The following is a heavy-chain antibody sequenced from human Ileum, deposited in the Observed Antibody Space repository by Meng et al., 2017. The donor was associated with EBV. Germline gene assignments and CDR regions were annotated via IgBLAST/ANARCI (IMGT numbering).Heavy chain of an antibody. CDR1: GASVSVSDW. CDR3: ARSSPIVRGLDY. V-gene: IGHV4-4*02. Sequence: VYLLATGPGLGKPSWTWSLPGAVCGASVSVSDWWSWVRQPPGKGLEWMGEVYHDGATNYHPSLKSRVTISLDKSKNEVNLHLNSLTAADTAVYFCARSSPIVRGLDYWGQGTLVTVSS. D-gene: IGHD3-10*01. J-gene: IGHJ4*02. CDR2: VYHDGAT.